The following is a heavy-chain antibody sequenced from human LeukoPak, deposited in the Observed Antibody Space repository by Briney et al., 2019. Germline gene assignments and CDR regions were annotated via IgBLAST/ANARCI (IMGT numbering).Heavy chain of an antibody. D-gene: IGHD3-22*01. V-gene: IGHV3-23*01. J-gene: IGHJ4*02. CDR1: GFTFSSYA. CDR3: ARDLGTMIVVVPLDY. CDR2: ISGSGGST. Sequence: GGSLRLSCAASGFTFSSYAMSWVRQAPGKGLEWVSAISGSGGSTYCADSVKGRFTISRDNAKNSLCLQMNSLRAEDTAVYYCARDLGTMIVVVPLDYWGQGTLVTVSS.